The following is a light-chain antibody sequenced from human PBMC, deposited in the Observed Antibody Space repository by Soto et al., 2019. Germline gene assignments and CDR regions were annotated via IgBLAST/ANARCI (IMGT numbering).Light chain of an antibody. Sequence: EIVLTQSPGTLSLSPGERATLSCRASQSVYNNYIAWYQQKSGQAPRTVIYGASIRATGTPDRISGGGSGTDFTLTISRLEPEDFAVYYCQHYVTSSITFGQGTRREIK. CDR2: GAS. CDR1: QSVYNNY. CDR3: QHYVTSSIT. J-gene: IGKJ5*01. V-gene: IGKV3-20*01.